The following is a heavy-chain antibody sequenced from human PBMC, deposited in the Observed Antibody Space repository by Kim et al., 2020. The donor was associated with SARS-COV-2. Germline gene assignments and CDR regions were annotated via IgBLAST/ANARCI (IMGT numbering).Heavy chain of an antibody. CDR2: VISMFGTT. CDR1: GGTFSNYA. Sequence: SVKVSCKASGGTFSNYAISWVRQAPGQGLEWMGGVISMFGTTNYAQKFQGRVTITADKSTSTAYMDLISLTSEDTAVYYCARASRPGALDNWFDPWGQGTLVTVSS. J-gene: IGHJ5*02. CDR3: ARASRPGALDNWFDP. V-gene: IGHV1-69*06. D-gene: IGHD2-2*01.